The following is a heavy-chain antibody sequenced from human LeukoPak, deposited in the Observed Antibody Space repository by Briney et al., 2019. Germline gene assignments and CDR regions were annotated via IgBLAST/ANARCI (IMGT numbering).Heavy chain of an antibody. CDR3: ARAFYPGYYSYMAV. V-gene: IGHV4-59*01. J-gene: IGHJ6*03. CDR2: IYYSGST. Sequence: SETLSLTCTVSGGSISSYYWSWIRQPPGKGLEWIGYIYYSGSTNYNPSLKSRVTISVDTSKNQFSLKLSSVTAADTAVYYCARAFYPGYYSYMAVWGKGTTVTVSS. CDR1: GGSISSYY. D-gene: IGHD3-3*02.